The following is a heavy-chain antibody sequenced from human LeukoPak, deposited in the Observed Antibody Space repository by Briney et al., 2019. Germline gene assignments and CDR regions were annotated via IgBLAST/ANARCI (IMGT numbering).Heavy chain of an antibody. Sequence: GGSLRLSCAASGFTFSSYSMNWVRQAPGKGLEWLSGISGSGDTTYYADSAKGRYSVSRDNSKNTLYLQVISLKAEDTAVYYCAKVNYDFWGGDYTEALVFDYWGQGTLVTVSS. CDR2: ISGSGDTT. CDR1: GFTFSSYS. CDR3: AKVNYDFWGGDYTEALVFDY. V-gene: IGHV3-23*01. D-gene: IGHD3-3*01. J-gene: IGHJ4*02.